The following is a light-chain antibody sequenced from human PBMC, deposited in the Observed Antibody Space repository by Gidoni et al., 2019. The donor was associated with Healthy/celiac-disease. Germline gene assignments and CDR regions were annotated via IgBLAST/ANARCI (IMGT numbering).Light chain of an antibody. CDR2: DAS. Sequence: DTRMSPSPSSLSASLGDRVTITCQASQDISNYLNWYQQKPGKAPKLLIYDASNLEKGVPSRFSGSGSGTDFTLTISSLQSEDIATYYCQQYDSHPRTFGQGTKVEIK. CDR1: QDISNY. CDR3: QQYDSHPRT. V-gene: IGKV1-33*01. J-gene: IGKJ2*01.